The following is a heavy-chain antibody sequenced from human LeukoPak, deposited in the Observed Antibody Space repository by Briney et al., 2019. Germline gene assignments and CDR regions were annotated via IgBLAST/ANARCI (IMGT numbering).Heavy chain of an antibody. Sequence: PSETLSLTCAVYGRSFSGYYWSWIRQPPGKGLEWIGEINHSGSTNYNPSLKSRVTISVDTSKNQCSLKLSSVTAADTAVYYCARGSPDSSGYYNDWFDPWGQGTLVTVSS. D-gene: IGHD3-22*01. CDR3: ARGSPDSSGYYNDWFDP. CDR2: INHSGST. V-gene: IGHV4-34*01. J-gene: IGHJ5*02. CDR1: GRSFSGYY.